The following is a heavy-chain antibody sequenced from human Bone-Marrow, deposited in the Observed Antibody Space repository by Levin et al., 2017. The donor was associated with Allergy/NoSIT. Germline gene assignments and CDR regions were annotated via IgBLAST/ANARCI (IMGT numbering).Heavy chain of an antibody. CDR3: ATLVSIPAGAYYVDF. Sequence: SETLSLTCSVSGVSISSSSYYWGWIRQPPGKGLEWIGSIYYSGNNYYNPSLRSRVTISVDPSKNQFSLRLKSVTAADTALYYWATLVSIPAGAYYVDFWGQGTLVSVSS. J-gene: IGHJ4*02. CDR1: GVSISSSSYY. CDR2: IYYSGNN. D-gene: IGHD6-6*01. V-gene: IGHV4-39*01.